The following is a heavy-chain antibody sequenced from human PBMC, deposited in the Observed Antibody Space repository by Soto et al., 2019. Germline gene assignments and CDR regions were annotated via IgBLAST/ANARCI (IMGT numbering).Heavy chain of an antibody. Sequence: QITVKESGLTLVKPTETLTLTCTFSGFSLSSIGMGVGWIRQPPGKALEWLTLIYWDDDKRYSPSLSSRLTITQDPSKNQVDLTMTNMDPVDTATYYCARLTRGVYDLDRLWEKFDDWGQGALVTVS. CDR1: GFSLSSIGMG. CDR2: IYWDDDK. CDR3: ARLTRGVYDLDRLWEKFDD. V-gene: IGHV2-5*02. D-gene: IGHD5-12*01. J-gene: IGHJ4*02.